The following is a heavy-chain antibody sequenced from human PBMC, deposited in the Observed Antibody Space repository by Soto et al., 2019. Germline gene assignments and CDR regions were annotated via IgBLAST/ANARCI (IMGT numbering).Heavy chain of an antibody. V-gene: IGHV3-7*03. CDR3: ARSKYYYGSGRPYYFDY. D-gene: IGHD3-10*01. J-gene: IGHJ4*02. Sequence: EVQLVESGGGLVQPGGSLRLSCAASGFTFSSYWMTWVRQAPGKGLEWVANINQDGSEKYYVDSVKGRFTISRDNAKNSLYLHMNSLRAEDTAVYYCARSKYYYGSGRPYYFDYWGQGTLVTVSS. CDR2: INQDGSEK. CDR1: GFTFSSYW.